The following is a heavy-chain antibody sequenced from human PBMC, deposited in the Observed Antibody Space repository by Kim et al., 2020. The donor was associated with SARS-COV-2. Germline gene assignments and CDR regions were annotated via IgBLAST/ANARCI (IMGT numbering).Heavy chain of an antibody. CDR3: ARDLRIQLWFGVVVPGGNWFGP. J-gene: IGHJ5*02. Sequence: GGSLRLSCAASGFTFSSYAMHWVRQAPGKGLEWVAVISYDGSNKYYADSVKGRFTISRDNSKNTLYLQMNSLGAEDTAVYYCARDLRIQLWFGVVVPGGNWFGPWGQGTLVTVSS. D-gene: IGHD5-18*01. CDR2: ISYDGSNK. V-gene: IGHV3-30*04. CDR1: GFTFSSYA.